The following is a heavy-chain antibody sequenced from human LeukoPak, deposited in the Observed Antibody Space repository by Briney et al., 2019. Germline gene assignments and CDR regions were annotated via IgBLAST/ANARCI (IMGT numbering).Heavy chain of an antibody. CDR1: GGSFSGYY. CDR3: VRAHPHFDY. J-gene: IGHJ4*02. CDR2: INHSGST. Sequence: SETLSLTCAVYGGSFSGYYWSWIRQPPGKGLEWIGEINHSGSTNYNPSLKSRVTISVDTSKNQFSLKLSSVTAADTAMYYCVRAHPHFDYWGQGTLVTVSS. V-gene: IGHV4-34*01.